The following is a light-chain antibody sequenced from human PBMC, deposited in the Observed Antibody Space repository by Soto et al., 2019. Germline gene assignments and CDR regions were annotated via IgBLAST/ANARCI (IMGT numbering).Light chain of an antibody. J-gene: IGKJ2*01. CDR1: QGISIS. CDR2: AAS. V-gene: IGKV1-17*03. Sequence: DIRMTQSPSAISASLGDRVTITCRASQGISISLAWFQQQPGKVPQRLIYAASSLQSGVPSRISGSGSGTEFTLTISSLQPEDSATDYCLQHNSYPHTFGQGTKVEIK. CDR3: LQHNSYPHT.